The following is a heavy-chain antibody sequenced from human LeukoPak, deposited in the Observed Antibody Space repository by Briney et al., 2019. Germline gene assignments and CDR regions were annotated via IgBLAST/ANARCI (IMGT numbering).Heavy chain of an antibody. J-gene: IGHJ4*02. Sequence: SVKVSCKASGGTFSSYAISWVRQAPGQGLEWMGGIIPIFGTANYAQKFQGRVTITTDESTSTAYMELSSLRSEDTAVYYCAGLSGSVPYFDYWGQGTLVTVSS. CDR1: GGTFSSYA. CDR3: AGLSGSVPYFDY. CDR2: IIPIFGTA. D-gene: IGHD5-12*01. V-gene: IGHV1-69*05.